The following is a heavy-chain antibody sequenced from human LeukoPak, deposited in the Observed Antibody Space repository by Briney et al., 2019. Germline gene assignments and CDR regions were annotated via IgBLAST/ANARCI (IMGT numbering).Heavy chain of an antibody. CDR3: AKGHNNYYFTIDY. V-gene: IGHV3-23*01. CDR2: IADSGGNT. J-gene: IGHJ4*02. CDR1: GFTFNMYG. Sequence: GGSLRLSCAASGFTFNMYGMGWVRQAPGKWPEWVAAIADSGGNTYYADSVKGRFTISRVNSRNTLSLQMNSLRAEDTTVYYCAKGHNNYYFTIDYWGQGTLVTVSS. D-gene: IGHD2/OR15-2a*01.